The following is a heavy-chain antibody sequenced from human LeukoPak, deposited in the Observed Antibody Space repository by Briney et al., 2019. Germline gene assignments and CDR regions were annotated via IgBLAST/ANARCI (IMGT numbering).Heavy chain of an antibody. Sequence: GASVKVSCKASGYTFTDYYMHWVRQAPGQGLEWMGWINPNSGGTNYAQKFQGRVTMTRDTSINTAYMELSRLRSDDTAVYYCARDYYDFWSYYLSDYWGQGTLVTVSS. V-gene: IGHV1-2*02. CDR1: GYTFTDYY. CDR3: ARDYYDFWSYYLSDY. J-gene: IGHJ4*02. D-gene: IGHD3-3*01. CDR2: INPNSGGT.